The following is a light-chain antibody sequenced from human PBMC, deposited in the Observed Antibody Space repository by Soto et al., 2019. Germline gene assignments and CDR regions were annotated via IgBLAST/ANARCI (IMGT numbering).Light chain of an antibody. CDR3: QHYGSSWT. V-gene: IGKV3-20*01. CDR2: GAS. CDR1: QSVSTT. Sequence: EIVMTQSPSTLSVSPGQRASLSCRASQSVSTTVAWYHQKPGQAPRLLVYGASSRATGIPDRFSGSGSGTDFTLTISRLEPEDFAVYYCQHYGSSWTFGQGTRLEI. J-gene: IGKJ5*01.